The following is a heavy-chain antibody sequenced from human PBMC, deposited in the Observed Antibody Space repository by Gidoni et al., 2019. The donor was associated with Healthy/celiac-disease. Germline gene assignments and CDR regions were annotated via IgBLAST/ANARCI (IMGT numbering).Heavy chain of an antibody. CDR3: ARNVDILTGYPDAFDI. J-gene: IGHJ3*02. CDR1: GLSLSNARMG. Sequence: QVTLKESGPVLVKPTETLTLPCTVSGLSLSNARMGVSWIRQPPGKALEWLAHIFSNDEKSYSTSLKSRLTISKDTSKSQVVLTMTNMDPVDTATYYCARNVDILTGYPDAFDIWGQGTMVTVSS. V-gene: IGHV2-26*01. CDR2: IFSNDEK. D-gene: IGHD3-9*01.